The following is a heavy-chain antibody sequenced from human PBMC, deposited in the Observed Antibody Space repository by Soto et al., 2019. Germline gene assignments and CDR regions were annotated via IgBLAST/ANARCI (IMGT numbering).Heavy chain of an antibody. CDR3: ARLGGYYQSLDT. J-gene: IGHJ5*02. D-gene: IGHD3-22*01. V-gene: IGHV4-59*08. CDR2: VYYTGTT. CDR1: GGSIDSYY. Sequence: QVQLQESGPGLVKPSETLSLTCTVSGGSIDSYYWTWIRQPPGKGLEWIGYVYYTGTTTYSPSLKSRVTISVDTSMNQISLXXXXXXAADTAFYYCARLGGYYQSLDTWGQGTLVTVSS.